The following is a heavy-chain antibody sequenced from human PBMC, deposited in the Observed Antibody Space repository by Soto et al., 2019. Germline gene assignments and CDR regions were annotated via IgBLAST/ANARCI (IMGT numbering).Heavy chain of an antibody. CDR3: ATGIAMSKGRYFRH. Sequence: QVQLVQSGAEVKKPGASVKVSCKASGYTFTSHAMHWVRQAPGQRLEWMGWIDAGNGNTKYSQKFQGRVTITRDTSPSTAYMELSSLRSEDTPLYSCATGIAMSKGRYFRHWGQGTLVTVSS. CDR2: IDAGNGNT. CDR1: GYTFTSHA. V-gene: IGHV1-3*01. D-gene: IGHD6-13*01. J-gene: IGHJ1*01.